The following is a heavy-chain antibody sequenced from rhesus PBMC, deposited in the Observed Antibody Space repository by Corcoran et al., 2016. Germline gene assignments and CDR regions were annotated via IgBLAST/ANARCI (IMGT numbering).Heavy chain of an antibody. D-gene: IGHD3-34*01. CDR2: DGSSGRST. CDR1: GYSTSSVYG. Sequence: QVQLQESGPGLVKPSATLYLTCAVPGYSTSSVYGWSWIGQPTGKGWVWIVEDGSSGRSTDYNSSLRRHVTSSMDTSKDQYARKLSVGTASDTCVYECARGGVGRFVVWGAGVLVTVSS. V-gene: IGHV4-127*01. CDR3: ARGGVGRFVV. J-gene: IGHJ5-1*01.